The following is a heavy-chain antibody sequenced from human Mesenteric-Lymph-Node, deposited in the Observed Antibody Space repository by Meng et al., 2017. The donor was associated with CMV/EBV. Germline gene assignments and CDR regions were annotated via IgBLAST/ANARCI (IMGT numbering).Heavy chain of an antibody. D-gene: IGHD5-18*01. CDR1: GGTFSSNA. J-gene: IGHJ6*02. CDR2: IIPIFGTA. V-gene: IGHV1-69*05. CDR3: ATGVGYKPPTYYYYGMDV. Sequence: SVKVSCKASGGTFSSNAISWVRQAPGQGLEWMGGIIPIFGTATYAQNFQGRVTITTDESTSTAYMELTSLRSEDTAVYYCATGVGYKPPTYYYYGMDVWGQGTTVTVSS.